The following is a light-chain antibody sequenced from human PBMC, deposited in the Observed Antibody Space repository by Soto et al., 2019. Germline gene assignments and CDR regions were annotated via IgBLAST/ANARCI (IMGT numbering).Light chain of an antibody. CDR1: QSVSSSH. CDR2: GAS. J-gene: IGKJ5*01. V-gene: IGKV3-20*01. Sequence: EIVLTQSPGTLSLSPGERATLSCRASQSVSSSHLAWYQQKPGQAPRLLIFGASSRATGIPDRFSGSGSGTDFTLTIYRLEPEDFAVYYCQQSGYSPITFGQGTRLEI. CDR3: QQSGYSPIT.